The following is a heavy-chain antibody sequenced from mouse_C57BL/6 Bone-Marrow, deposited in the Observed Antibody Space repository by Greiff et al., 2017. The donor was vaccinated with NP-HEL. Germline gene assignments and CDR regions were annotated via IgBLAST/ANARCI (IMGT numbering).Heavy chain of an antibody. CDR2: IWRGGST. CDR1: GFSLTSYG. J-gene: IGHJ1*03. D-gene: IGHD4-1*01. Sequence: QVQLQQSGPGLVQPSQSLSITCTVSGFSLTSYGVHWVRQSPGKGLEWLGVIWRGGSTDYNVAFMSRLSITKDNSKSQVFFKMNSLQADDTAIYYCAKNRGNWDWYFDVWGTGTTVTVSS. V-gene: IGHV2-5*01. CDR3: AKNRGNWDWYFDV.